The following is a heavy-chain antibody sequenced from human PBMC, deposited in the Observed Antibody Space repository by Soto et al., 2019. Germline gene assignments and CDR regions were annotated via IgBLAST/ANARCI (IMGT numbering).Heavy chain of an antibody. CDR1: GGSISSYY. CDR2: IYYSGST. V-gene: IGHV4-59*01. Sequence: SETLSLTCTASGGSISSYYWSWIRQPPGKGLEWIGYIYYSGSTNYTPSLKSRVTISVDTSKNQFSLKLSSVTAADTAVYYCARVGGSYRIDYWGQGTLVTVPQ. CDR3: ARVGGSYRIDY. D-gene: IGHD1-26*01. J-gene: IGHJ4*02.